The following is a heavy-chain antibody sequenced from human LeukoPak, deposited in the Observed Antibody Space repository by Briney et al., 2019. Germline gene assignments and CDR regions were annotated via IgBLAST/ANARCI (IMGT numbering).Heavy chain of an antibody. Sequence: SETLSLTCTVSGGSISSYYWSWIRQPAGKGLEWIGRIYTSGSTNYNPSLKSQVTMSVDTSKNQFSLKLSSVTAADTAVYYCASSILGYCSGGSCGSNFDYWGQGTLVTVSS. CDR1: GGSISSYY. V-gene: IGHV4-4*07. CDR2: IYTSGST. CDR3: ASSILGYCSGGSCGSNFDY. J-gene: IGHJ4*02. D-gene: IGHD2-15*01.